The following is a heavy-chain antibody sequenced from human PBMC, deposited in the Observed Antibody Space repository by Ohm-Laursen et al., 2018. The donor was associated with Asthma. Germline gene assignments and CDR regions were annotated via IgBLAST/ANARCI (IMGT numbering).Heavy chain of an antibody. D-gene: IGHD3-16*01. Sequence: SLRLSCAASGFTFSSYWMSWVRQAPGKGLEWVANIKQDGSEKYYVDSVDGRFTISRDNAKNSLYLQMNSLRAEDTAVYYCATNLPYEAENYWSQGTLVTVSS. CDR3: ATNLPYEAENY. CDR1: GFTFSSYW. V-gene: IGHV3-7*03. CDR2: IKQDGSEK. J-gene: IGHJ4*02.